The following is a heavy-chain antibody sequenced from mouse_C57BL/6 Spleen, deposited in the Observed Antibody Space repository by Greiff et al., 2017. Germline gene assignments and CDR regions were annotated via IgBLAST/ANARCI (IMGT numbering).Heavy chain of an antibody. J-gene: IGHJ2*01. Sequence: DVMLVESGGGLVKPGGSLKLSCAASGFTFSSYAMSWVRQTPEKRLEWVATISDGGSYTYYPDNVKGRFTISRDNAKNNLYLQMSHLKSEDTAMYYCAREALYDGYFDYWGQGTTLTVSS. CDR2: ISDGGSYT. CDR1: GFTFSSYA. CDR3: AREALYDGYFDY. D-gene: IGHD2-3*01. V-gene: IGHV5-4*01.